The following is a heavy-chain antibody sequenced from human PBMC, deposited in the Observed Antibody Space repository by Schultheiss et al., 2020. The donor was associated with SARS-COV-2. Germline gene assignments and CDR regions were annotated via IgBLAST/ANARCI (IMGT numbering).Heavy chain of an antibody. CDR3: VRVDSSGWSFDY. V-gene: IGHV3-72*01. D-gene: IGHD6-19*01. CDR1: GFTFSSYA. CDR2: TRNKGHSYTT. Sequence: GGSLRLSCAASGFTFSSYAMSWVRQAPGKGLEWVGRTRNKGHSYTTEYAASVKGRFTISRDDSKNLLYLQMNSLKTEDTAVYYCVRVDSSGWSFDYWGQGTLVTVSS. J-gene: IGHJ4*02.